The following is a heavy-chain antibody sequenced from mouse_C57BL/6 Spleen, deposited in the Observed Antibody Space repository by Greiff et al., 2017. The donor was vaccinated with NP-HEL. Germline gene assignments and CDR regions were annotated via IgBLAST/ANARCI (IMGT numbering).Heavy chain of an antibody. CDR3: TRRGLGHWYFDV. Sequence: VKLQESGAELVRPGASVTLSCKASGYTFTDYEMHWVKQTPVHGLEWIGAIDPETGGTAYNQKFKGKAILTADKSSSTAYMELRSLTSEDSAVYYCTRRGLGHWYFDVWGTGTTVTVSS. J-gene: IGHJ1*03. V-gene: IGHV1-15*01. CDR2: IDPETGGT. CDR1: GYTFTDYE. D-gene: IGHD4-1*01.